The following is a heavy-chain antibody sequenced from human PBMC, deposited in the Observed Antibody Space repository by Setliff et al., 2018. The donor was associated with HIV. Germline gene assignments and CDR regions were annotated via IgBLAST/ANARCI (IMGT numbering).Heavy chain of an antibody. D-gene: IGHD4-17*01. CDR3: ARGSTGNDY. CDR2: INHRGST. J-gene: IGHJ4*02. CDR1: GGSFSGYY. V-gene: IGHV4-34*01. Sequence: SETLSLTCAVYGGSFSGYYWSWIRQPPGKGLEWIGEINHRGSTNYNPSLKSRVTISVDTSKNQFSLKLSSVTAADTAVYYCARGSTGNDYWGQGTLVTVSS.